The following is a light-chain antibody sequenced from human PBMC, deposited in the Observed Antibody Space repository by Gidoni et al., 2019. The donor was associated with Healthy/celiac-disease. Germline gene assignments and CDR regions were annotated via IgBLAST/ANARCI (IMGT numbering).Light chain of an antibody. CDR1: SLRSYY. J-gene: IGLJ2*01. CDR2: GKN. CDR3: NSRDSSGNVV. V-gene: IGLV3-19*01. Sequence: SSELTQDPAVSVALGQTVRITCQTDSLRSYYASWYQQKPGQAPVLVIYGKNNRPSAIPDRFSGSSSGNTASLTITGAQAEDEADYYCNSRDSSGNVVFGGGTKLTVL.